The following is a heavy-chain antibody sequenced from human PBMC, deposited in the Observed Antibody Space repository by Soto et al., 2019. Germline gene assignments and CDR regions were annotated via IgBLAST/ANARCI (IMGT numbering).Heavy chain of an antibody. D-gene: IGHD2-15*01. J-gene: IGHJ5*02. CDR3: ARGAESSGGNPFDP. V-gene: IGHV4-31*03. CDR2: IYYSGST. Sequence: QVQLQESGPGLVKPSQTLSLTCTVSGGSISRGGYYWSWIRQHPGKGLEWIGYIYYSGSTYYNPSLKSRVTISVDPSKNQFSLKLSSVTAADTAVYYGARGAESSGGNPFDPWGQGTLVTVSS. CDR1: GGSISRGGYY.